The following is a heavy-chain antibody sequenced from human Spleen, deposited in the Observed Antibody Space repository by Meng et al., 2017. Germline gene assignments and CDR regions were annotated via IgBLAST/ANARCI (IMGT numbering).Heavy chain of an antibody. CDR3: ARDYAVGASGWDDYYYYGMDV. V-gene: IGHV3-7*01. Sequence: GGSLRLSCAASGFTFSSYWMSWVRQAPGKGLEWVANIKQDGSEKYYVDSVKGRFTISRDNAKNSLYLQMNSLRAEDTAVYYCARDYAVGASGWDDYYYYGMDVWGQGTTVTVSS. CDR2: IKQDGSEK. J-gene: IGHJ6*02. D-gene: IGHD1-26*01. CDR1: GFTFSSYW.